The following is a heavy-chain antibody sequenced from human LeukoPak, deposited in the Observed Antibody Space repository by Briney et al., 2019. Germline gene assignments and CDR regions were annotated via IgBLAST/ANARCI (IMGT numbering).Heavy chain of an antibody. Sequence: PGGSLRLSCVASGFTVSSNYMSWVRQAPGKGLEWVSVIYRDGNTYYADSVKGRFTSSRHNSENTMYLHMHSLRVEDTAVYFCARGGTPGYSSGRIDYWGQGTLVTVSS. CDR3: ARGGTPGYSSGRIDY. V-gene: IGHV3-53*04. CDR2: IYRDGNT. J-gene: IGHJ4*02. D-gene: IGHD6-19*01. CDR1: GFTVSSNY.